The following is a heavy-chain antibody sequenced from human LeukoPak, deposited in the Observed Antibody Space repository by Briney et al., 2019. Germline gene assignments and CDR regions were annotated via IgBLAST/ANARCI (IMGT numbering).Heavy chain of an antibody. CDR3: GKGGWWFGELLFDP. CDR1: GFTFSSYA. Sequence: GGSLRLSCAASGFTFSSYAMSWVRQAPGKGLEWVSAISGSGGSTYYADSVKGRFTISRDNSKNTLYLQMNSLRAEDTAVYYFGKGGWWFGELLFDPWGQGTLVTVSS. J-gene: IGHJ5*02. V-gene: IGHV3-23*01. D-gene: IGHD3-10*01. CDR2: ISGSGGST.